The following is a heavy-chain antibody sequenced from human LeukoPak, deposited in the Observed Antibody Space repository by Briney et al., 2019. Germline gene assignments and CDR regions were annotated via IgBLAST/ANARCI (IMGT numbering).Heavy chain of an antibody. CDR3: ARAYRTGGLGQGNFDY. Sequence: SETLSLTCTVSGGSISSYYWSWIRQPPGKGLEWIGNIYYSGSTNYNPSLKSRVTISVDTSKNQFSLKLSSVTAADTAVYYCARAYRTGGLGQGNFDYWGQGTLVTVSS. CDR1: GGSISSYY. CDR2: IYYSGST. V-gene: IGHV4-59*08. J-gene: IGHJ4*02. D-gene: IGHD1-26*01.